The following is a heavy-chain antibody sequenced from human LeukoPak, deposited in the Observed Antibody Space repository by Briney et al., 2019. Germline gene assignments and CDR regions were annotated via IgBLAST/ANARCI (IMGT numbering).Heavy chain of an antibody. J-gene: IGHJ5*02. CDR2: ILGSGGST. Sequence: GGSLRLSCAASGFTFSSYAMAWVRQAPGRGLEWVSHILGSGGSTYYADSVKGRFTISRDNSKNTLYLKMNSLRPEDTAVYYCAKVKYDYGDPVGWFDPWGQGSLVTVSS. D-gene: IGHD4-17*01. CDR3: AKVKYDYGDPVGWFDP. CDR1: GFTFSSYA. V-gene: IGHV3-23*01.